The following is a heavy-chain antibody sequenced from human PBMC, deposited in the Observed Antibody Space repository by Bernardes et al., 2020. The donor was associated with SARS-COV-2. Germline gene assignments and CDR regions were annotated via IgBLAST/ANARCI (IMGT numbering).Heavy chain of an antibody. J-gene: IGHJ3*02. CDR3: ARVLWSNYWDLFDAFDI. Sequence: GGSLRLSCAASGFTVSRNYMSWVRRAPGKGLEWVSIIYSGDNRYYADSVKGRFAISRDTSKNTLFLQMSSLRAEDTAMYYCARVLWSNYWDLFDAFDIWGPGTMVTVSS. CDR1: GFTVSRNY. CDR2: IYSGDNR. V-gene: IGHV3-66*01. D-gene: IGHD3-3*01.